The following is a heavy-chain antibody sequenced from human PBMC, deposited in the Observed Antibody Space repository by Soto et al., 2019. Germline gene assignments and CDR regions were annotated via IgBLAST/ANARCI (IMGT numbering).Heavy chain of an antibody. CDR3: ARDYSSWLDP. J-gene: IGHJ5*02. V-gene: IGHV4-30-2*01. CDR1: GGSISSGGYS. D-gene: IGHD4-4*01. CDR2: IYHSGST. Sequence: SETLSLTCAVSGGSISSGGYSWSWIRQPPGKGLEWIGYIYHSGSTYYNPSLKSRVTISVDRSKNQFSLKLSSVTAADTAVYYCARDYSSWLDPWGQGTLVTVYS.